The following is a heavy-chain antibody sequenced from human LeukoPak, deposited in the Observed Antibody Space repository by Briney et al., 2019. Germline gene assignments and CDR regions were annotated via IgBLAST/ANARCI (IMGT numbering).Heavy chain of an antibody. J-gene: IGHJ4*02. D-gene: IGHD1-26*01. CDR3: AKEKTPSITRGSYYDY. V-gene: IGHV3-74*01. Sequence: GGSLRLSCAASGFTFSSYSMNWVRQAPGKGLVWVSRINTDGSSTSYADSVKGRFTIPRDNSKNTLYLQMNSLRAEDTAVYYCAKEKTPSITRGSYYDYWGQGTLVTVSS. CDR1: GFTFSSYS. CDR2: INTDGSST.